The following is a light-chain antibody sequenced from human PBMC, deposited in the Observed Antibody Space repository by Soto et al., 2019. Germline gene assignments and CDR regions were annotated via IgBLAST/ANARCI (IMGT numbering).Light chain of an antibody. Sequence: QSVLTQPPSVSAAPGQKVTISCSGSSSNIGNNYVSWYQQLPGTAPKLLIYENNRRPSGIPDRSSGSKSGTSATLGITGLQTGDEADYYCGTWDSSLSGYVSGTGNKVTDL. J-gene: IGLJ1*01. CDR1: SSNIGNNY. CDR2: ENN. V-gene: IGLV1-51*02. CDR3: GTWDSSLSGYV.